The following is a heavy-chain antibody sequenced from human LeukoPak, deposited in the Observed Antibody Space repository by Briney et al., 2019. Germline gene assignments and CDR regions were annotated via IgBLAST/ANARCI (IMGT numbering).Heavy chain of an antibody. CDR3: AREGVMDYGGNSYLFDD. CDR1: GYTFTSYY. D-gene: IGHD4-23*01. CDR2: INPSGGST. Sequence: ASVKVSCKASGYTFTSYYMHWVRQAPGQGLEWMGIINPSGGSTSYAQKFQGRVTMTRDTSTSTVYMELSSLRSEDTAVYYCAREGVMDYGGNSYLFDDWGQGTLVTVSS. V-gene: IGHV1-46*01. J-gene: IGHJ4*02.